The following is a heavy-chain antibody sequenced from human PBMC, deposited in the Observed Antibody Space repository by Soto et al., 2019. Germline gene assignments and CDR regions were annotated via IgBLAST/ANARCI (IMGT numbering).Heavy chain of an antibody. CDR3: ARVSRDDYVWGSYRNYYYYGMDV. J-gene: IGHJ6*02. CDR1: GGTFSSYA. Sequence: QVQLVQSGAEVKKPGSSVKVSCKASGGTFSSYAISWVRQAPGQGLEWMGGIIPIFGTANYAQKFQGRVTITADESTSTAYMELSSLRSEDTAVYYCARVSRDDYVWGSYRNYYYYGMDVWGQGTTVTVSS. V-gene: IGHV1-69*01. D-gene: IGHD3-16*02. CDR2: IIPIFGTA.